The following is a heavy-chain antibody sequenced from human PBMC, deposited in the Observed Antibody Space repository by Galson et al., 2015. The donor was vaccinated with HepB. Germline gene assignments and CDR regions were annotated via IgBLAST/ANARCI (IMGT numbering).Heavy chain of an antibody. D-gene: IGHD3-16*02. J-gene: IGHJ6*02. Sequence: SVKVSCKASGYTFTSYYMHWVRQAPGQGLEWMGIINPSGGSTSYAQKFQGRVTMTRDTSTSTVYMELSSLRSKDTAVYYCARDLMGELSLYKLYGMDVWGQGTTVTVSS. CDR1: GYTFTSYY. CDR3: ARDLMGELSLYKLYGMDV. CDR2: INPSGGST. V-gene: IGHV1-46*03.